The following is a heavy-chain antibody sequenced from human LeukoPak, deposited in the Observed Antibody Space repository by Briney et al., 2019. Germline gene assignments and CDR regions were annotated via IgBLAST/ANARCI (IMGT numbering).Heavy chain of an antibody. CDR3: ASDCGGDCYNSDY. CDR1: GYSISSGHY. D-gene: IGHD2-21*02. V-gene: IGHV4-38-2*01. CDR2: IYHSGST. Sequence: SETLSLTCAVSGYSISSGHYWGWIRQPPGKGLEWIGSIYHSGSTYYNPSLKSRVTISVDTSKNQFSLKLSSVTAADTAVYYCASDCGGDCYNSDYWGQGTLVTVSS. J-gene: IGHJ4*02.